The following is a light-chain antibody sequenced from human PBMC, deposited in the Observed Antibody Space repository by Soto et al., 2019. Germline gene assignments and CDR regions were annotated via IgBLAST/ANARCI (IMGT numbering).Light chain of an antibody. CDR1: QIVSSY. CDR2: DAS. Sequence: EIVLTQSPATLSLSPGERATLSCRASQIVSSYLAWYQQNPGQAPRLLIYDASNRATGIPARFSGSGSGTDFTLTISSLEPEDFAVYYCQQRSNWPWTFGQGTKLEIK. J-gene: IGKJ2*02. V-gene: IGKV3-11*01. CDR3: QQRSNWPWT.